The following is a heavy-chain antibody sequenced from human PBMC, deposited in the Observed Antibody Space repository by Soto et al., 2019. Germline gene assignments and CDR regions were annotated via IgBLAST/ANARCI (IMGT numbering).Heavy chain of an antibody. CDR2: LNNDGSDT. CDR3: VRGTNDWPGMDV. Sequence: EVQLVESGGGSVQPGGSLRLSCAASGFTFSSYWMHWVRQAPGMGLACVSRLNNDGSDTNYADSVKGRFTVSRDNAKSTLYLQMNSLRVEDTGIYYCVRGTNDWPGMDVWGPGTTVTVS. V-gene: IGHV3-74*01. J-gene: IGHJ6*02. CDR1: GFTFSSYW. D-gene: IGHD2-21*01.